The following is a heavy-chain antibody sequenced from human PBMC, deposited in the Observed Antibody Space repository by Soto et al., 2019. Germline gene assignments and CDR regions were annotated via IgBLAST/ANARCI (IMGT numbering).Heavy chain of an antibody. CDR1: GFTFSSYG. CDR2: IWYDGSNK. CDR3: ARDRSRFGDYFDL. Sequence: QVQLVESGGGVVQPGRSLRLSCAASGFTFSSYGMHGVRQAPGKGLEWVAVIWYDGSNKYYADSVKGRFTISRDNSKNTLYLQMNSLRAEDTAVYYCARDRSRFGDYFDLWGQGTLVTVSS. J-gene: IGHJ4*02. D-gene: IGHD3-10*01. V-gene: IGHV3-33*01.